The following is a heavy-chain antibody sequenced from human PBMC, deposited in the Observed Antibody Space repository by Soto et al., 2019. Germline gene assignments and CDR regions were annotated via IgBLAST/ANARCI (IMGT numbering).Heavy chain of an antibody. D-gene: IGHD2-21*02. CDR1: GVTFSGRA. CDR2: IRSKANSYAT. Sequence: WGSPELSCAASGVTFSGRAMQWVGQASGKGLEWVGRIRSKANSYATAYAASVKGRFTISRDDSKNTAYLQMNSLKTEDTAVYYCSAGGDSFDYWGQGTLVTVSS. CDR3: SAGGDSFDY. V-gene: IGHV3-73*01. J-gene: IGHJ4*02.